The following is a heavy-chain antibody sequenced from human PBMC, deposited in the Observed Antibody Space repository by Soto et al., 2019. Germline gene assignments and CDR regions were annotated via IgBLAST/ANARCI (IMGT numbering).Heavy chain of an antibody. J-gene: IGHJ4*02. CDR2: INSYNGVT. V-gene: IGHV1-18*01. D-gene: IGHD4-17*01. Sequence: QVQLVQSGAEVKNPGASVKVSCRASGYTLSNNYGISWVRQAPGQGLEWMGWINSYNGVTNNARKFQDRVTLTTDASTTTAYMELGSLRSDDTAIYYCARDRQNYGSLDYWGQGTLVTVSS. CDR1: GYTLSNNYG. CDR3: ARDRQNYGSLDY.